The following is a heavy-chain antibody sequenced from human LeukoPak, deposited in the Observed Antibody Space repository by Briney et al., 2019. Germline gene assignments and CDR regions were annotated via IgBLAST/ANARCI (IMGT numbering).Heavy chain of an antibody. D-gene: IGHD3-22*01. V-gene: IGHV3-33*01. CDR1: GFTFSSYG. J-gene: IGHJ4*02. Sequence: PGGSLRLSCAASGFTFSSYGMHWVRQAPGKGLEWVAVIWYDGSNKYYADSVKGRFTISRDNSKNTLYLQMNSLRAEDTAVYYCARDPSYYYDSSGYYYPYWGQGTLVTVSS. CDR3: ARDPSYYYDSSGYYYPY. CDR2: IWYDGSNK.